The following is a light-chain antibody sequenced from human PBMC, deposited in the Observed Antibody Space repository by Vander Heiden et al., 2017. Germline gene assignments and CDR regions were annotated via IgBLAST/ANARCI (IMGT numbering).Light chain of an antibody. J-gene: IGLJ1*01. CDR1: SSDVGGYNY. Sequence: QSALPQPAPVSGSPGQSITISCTGTSSDVGGYNYVSWYQQHPGKAPKLMIYEVSKRPSGVSNRFSGSKSGNTASLTISGLQAEDEADYYCSSYTSSSTPVFGTGTKVTVL. CDR2: EVS. V-gene: IGLV2-14*01. CDR3: SSYTSSSTPV.